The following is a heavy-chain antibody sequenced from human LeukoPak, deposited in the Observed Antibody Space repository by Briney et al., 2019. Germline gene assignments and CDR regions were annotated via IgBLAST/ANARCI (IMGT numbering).Heavy chain of an antibody. CDR3: ASSDSPWSGYFLAYYLDY. J-gene: IGHJ4*02. D-gene: IGHD3-3*01. V-gene: IGHV3-23*01. Sequence: GGSLRLSCAASGFTFSSYAMSWVRQAPGKGLEWVSAISGSGGSTYYADSVKGRFTISRDNSKNTLYLQMNSLRAEDTAVYYCASSDSPWSGYFLAYYLDYWGQGTLVTVSS. CDR1: GFTFSSYA. CDR2: ISGSGGST.